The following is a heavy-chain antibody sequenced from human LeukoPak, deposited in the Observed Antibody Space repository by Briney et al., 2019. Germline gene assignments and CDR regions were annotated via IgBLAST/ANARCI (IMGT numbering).Heavy chain of an antibody. J-gene: IGHJ6*03. CDR3: ARRGLAAPRVLNYYYYMDV. D-gene: IGHD6-25*01. CDR2: INPNSGGA. V-gene: IGHV1-2*02. CDR1: GYTFTGYY. Sequence: ASVKVSCKASGYTFTGYYINWVRQAPGQGLEWMGWINPNSGGANYAQKFQDRVTMTSYTSISTAYMELTSLISDDTAVYYCARRGLAAPRVLNYYYYMDVWGTGTTVTVSS.